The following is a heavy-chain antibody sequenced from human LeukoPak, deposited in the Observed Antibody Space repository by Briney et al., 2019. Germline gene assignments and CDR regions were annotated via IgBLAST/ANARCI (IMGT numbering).Heavy chain of an antibody. D-gene: IGHD2-2*01. V-gene: IGHV1-2*02. CDR3: ARELPPVVVPAAMPPYYYYGMDV. CDR2: INPNSGGT. Sequence: GASVKVSCKASGYTFTGYYMHWVRQAPGQGLEWMGWINPNSGGTNYAQKFQGRVTMTRDTSISTAYMELSRLRSDDTAVYYCARELPPVVVPAAMPPYYYYGMDVWGQGTTVTVSS. CDR1: GYTFTGYY. J-gene: IGHJ6*02.